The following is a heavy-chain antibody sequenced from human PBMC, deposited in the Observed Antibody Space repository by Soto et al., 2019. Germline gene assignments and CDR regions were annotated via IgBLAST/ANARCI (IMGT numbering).Heavy chain of an antibody. CDR1: GFTFSSYA. D-gene: IGHD6-13*01. CDR2: ISGSGGST. CDR3: AKDFRPRIAAGGYLDY. J-gene: IGHJ4*02. V-gene: IGHV3-23*01. Sequence: GGSLRLSCAASGFTFSSYAMSWVRQAPGKGLEWVSAISGSGGSTYYADSVKGRFTISRDNSKNTLYLQMNSLRAEDTAVYYCAKDFRPRIAAGGYLDYWGQGTLVTVS.